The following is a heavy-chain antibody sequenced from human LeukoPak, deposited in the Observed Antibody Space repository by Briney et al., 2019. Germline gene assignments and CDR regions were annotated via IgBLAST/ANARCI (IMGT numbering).Heavy chain of an antibody. V-gene: IGHV4-34*01. D-gene: IGHD6-13*01. Sequence: SETLSLTCAVYGGSFSGYYWSWIRQPPGKGLEWIGEINHSGSTNYDPSLKSRVTISVDTSKNQFSLKLSSVTAADTAVYYCARGGSSSWYSGAFDIWGQGTMVTVSS. CDR3: ARGGSSSWYSGAFDI. CDR2: INHSGST. J-gene: IGHJ3*02. CDR1: GGSFSGYY.